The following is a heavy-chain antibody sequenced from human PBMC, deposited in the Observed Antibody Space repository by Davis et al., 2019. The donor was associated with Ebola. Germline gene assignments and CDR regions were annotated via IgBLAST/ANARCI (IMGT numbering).Heavy chain of an antibody. CDR2: IDSDGSST. Sequence: GSLRLSCATSGFSFSGYWMHWVRQGPGKRLVWVSRIDSDGSSTTYADSVKGRFTISRDNAKNTVYLQMNSLRAEDTAVYYCARFGLNGMDVWGQGTTVTVSS. V-gene: IGHV3-74*01. J-gene: IGHJ6*02. D-gene: IGHD3-10*01. CDR1: GFSFSGYW. CDR3: ARFGLNGMDV.